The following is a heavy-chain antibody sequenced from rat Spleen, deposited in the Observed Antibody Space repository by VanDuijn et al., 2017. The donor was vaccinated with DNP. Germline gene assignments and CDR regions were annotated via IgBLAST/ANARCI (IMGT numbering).Heavy chain of an antibody. V-gene: IGHV5-17*01. Sequence: EVQLVESGGGLVQPGRSLKLSCAASGFTFSDYAMAWVRQAPKKGLEWVATITSGGSNTYYPDSVKGRFSLSRDNAKSTLYLQVNSLRSEDTATYYCTSNPHIRTAAPFDYWGQGVMVTVSS. J-gene: IGHJ2*01. CDR3: TSNPHIRTAAPFDY. CDR2: ITSGGSNT. D-gene: IGHD3-8*01. CDR1: GFTFSDYA.